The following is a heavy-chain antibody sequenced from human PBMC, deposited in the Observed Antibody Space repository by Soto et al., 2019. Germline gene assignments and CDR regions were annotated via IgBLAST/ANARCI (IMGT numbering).Heavy chain of an antibody. J-gene: IGHJ4*02. CDR1: GFTFSSYS. CDR3: ARDFGILTGYYPPGY. Sequence: EVQLVESGGGLVKPGGSLRLSCAASGFTFSSYSMNWVRQAPGKGLEWVSSISSSSSYIYYADSVKGRFTISRDNAKNSLYLQMSSLRAEDTAVYYCARDFGILTGYYPPGYWGQGTLVTVSS. CDR2: ISSSSSYI. V-gene: IGHV3-21*01. D-gene: IGHD3-9*01.